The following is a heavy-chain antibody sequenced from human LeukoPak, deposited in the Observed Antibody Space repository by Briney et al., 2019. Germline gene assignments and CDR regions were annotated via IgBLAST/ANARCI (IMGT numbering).Heavy chain of an antibody. V-gene: IGHV3-30*02. CDR2: IRYDGSNK. D-gene: IGHD4-11*01. J-gene: IGHJ4*02. CDR3: ARRTPTTRDFDY. CDR1: GFTFSSYG. Sequence: GGSLRLSCAASGFTFSSYGMHWVRQAPGKGLEWVSFIRYDGSNKYYADSVKGRFTISRDNAKNSLFLQMNSLRAEDTAVYYCARRTPTTRDFDYWVEGRVVSVSS.